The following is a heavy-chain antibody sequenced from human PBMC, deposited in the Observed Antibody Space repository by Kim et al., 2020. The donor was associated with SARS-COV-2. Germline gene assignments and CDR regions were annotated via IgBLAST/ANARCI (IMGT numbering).Heavy chain of an antibody. J-gene: IGHJ3*02. CDR3: ARDRGCSGGSCYPLDAFDI. D-gene: IGHD2-15*01. CDR1: GFTVSSNY. CDR2: IYSGGST. Sequence: GGSLRLSCAASGFTVSSNYLSWVRQAPGKGLEWVSVIYSGGSTYYADSVKGRFTISRDNSKNTLYLQMNSLRAEDTAVYYCARDRGCSGGSCYPLDAFDIWGQGTMVTVSS. V-gene: IGHV3-53*01.